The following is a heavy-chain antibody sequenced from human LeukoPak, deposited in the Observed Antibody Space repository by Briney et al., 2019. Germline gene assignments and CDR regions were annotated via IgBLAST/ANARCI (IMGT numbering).Heavy chain of an antibody. CDR2: INPNSGGT. CDR3: ARSTVASYYFDY. D-gene: IGHD4-17*01. J-gene: IGHJ4*02. CDR1: GYTFTGYY. V-gene: IGHV1-2*02. Sequence: ASVKVSCKASGYTFTGYYMHWVRQAPGQGLEWMGWINPNSGGTNYARKFQGRVTMTRDTSISTAYMELSRLRSDDTAVYYCARSTVASYYFDYWGQGTLVTVSS.